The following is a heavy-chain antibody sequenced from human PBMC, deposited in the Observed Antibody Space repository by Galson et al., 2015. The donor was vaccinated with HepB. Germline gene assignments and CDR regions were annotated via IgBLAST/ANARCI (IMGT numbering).Heavy chain of an antibody. CDR3: ATASIHHFDH. Sequence: SLRLPCAASGFTFSDYYMAWIRQAPGKGLEWVAYISSGSAYFDYADSVKGRFTISRDNARSSLYQQLNSLRAEDMAIYSCATASIHHFDHWGQGTLVTVSS. V-gene: IGHV3-11*06. D-gene: IGHD6-6*01. CDR1: GFTFSDYY. J-gene: IGHJ4*02. CDR2: ISSGSAYF.